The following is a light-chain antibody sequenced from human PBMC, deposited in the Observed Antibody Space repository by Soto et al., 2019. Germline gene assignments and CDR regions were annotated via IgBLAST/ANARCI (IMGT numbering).Light chain of an antibody. CDR2: WAS. CDR1: QSVLYSSNNKNY. V-gene: IGKV4-1*01. CDR3: HQYYSTPLT. J-gene: IGKJ4*01. Sequence: DIVMTQSPDSLAVSLGERATINCKSSQSVLYSSNNKNYLAWYQQKPGQPPKLLIYWASTRESGVPDRFSGSASGTDFTLTISSLQAEGVAIYYCHQYYSTPLTFCGGTKVEIK.